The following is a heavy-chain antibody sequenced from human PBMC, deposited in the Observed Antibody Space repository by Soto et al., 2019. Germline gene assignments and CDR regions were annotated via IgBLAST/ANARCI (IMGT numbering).Heavy chain of an antibody. CDR2: IYYSGST. J-gene: IGHJ4*02. CDR1: GGSISSGGYY. CDR3: AREFSRGHLDY. Sequence: HVQLQESGPGLVKPSQTLSLTCTVSGGSISSGGYYWTWIRQHPGKGLEWIGYIYYSGSTYYNPSLKSRVAISVDTSKNQFSLKLSSVTAADTAVYYCAREFSRGHLDYWGQGTLVTVSS. D-gene: IGHD3-10*01. V-gene: IGHV4-31*03.